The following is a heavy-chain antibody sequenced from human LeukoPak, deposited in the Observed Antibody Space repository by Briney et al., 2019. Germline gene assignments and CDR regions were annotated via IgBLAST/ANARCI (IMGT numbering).Heavy chain of an antibody. D-gene: IGHD1-26*01. V-gene: IGHV3-30*07. CDR3: AKDLVSRG. CDR1: GFTFSSYA. J-gene: IGHJ4*02. CDR2: ISYDGSNK. Sequence: GRSLRLSCAASGFTFSSYAMHWVRQAPGKGLEWVAVISYDGSNKYYADSVKGRFTISRDNSKNTLYLQMNSLRAEDTAVYYCAKDLVSRGWGQGTLVTVSS.